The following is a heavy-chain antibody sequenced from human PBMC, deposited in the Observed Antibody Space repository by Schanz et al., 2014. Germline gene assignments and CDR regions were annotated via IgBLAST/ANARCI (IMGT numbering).Heavy chain of an antibody. CDR3: AREQIMAAAGLVDY. V-gene: IGHV3-33*01. CDR2: IWNNGVTK. J-gene: IGHJ4*01. D-gene: IGHD6-13*01. Sequence: QAQLMESGGGVVQPGTSLILSCSVSGFSLNTYGIHWFRQPAGKGLEWVAVIWNNGVTKYYADSVKGRFTMSRDNSKNTLYLQMNSLRAEDTAVYYCAREQIMAAAGLVDYWGHGTLVTVSS. CDR1: GFSLNTYG.